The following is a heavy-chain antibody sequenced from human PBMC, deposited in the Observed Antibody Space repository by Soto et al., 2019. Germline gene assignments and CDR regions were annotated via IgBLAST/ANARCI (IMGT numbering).Heavy chain of an antibody. D-gene: IGHD3-10*01. CDR2: IKQDRSEK. V-gene: IGHV3-7*05. CDR3: ASRDITMVRGVYYYYGMDV. CDR1: GFTFSSYW. Sequence: EVQLVESGGGLVQPGGSLRLSCAASGFTFSSYWMSWVRQAPGKGLEWVANIKQDRSEKYYVDSVKGRFTISRDNAKNSLYLQMNSLRAEDTAVYYCASRDITMVRGVYYYYGMDVWGQGTTVTVSS. J-gene: IGHJ6*02.